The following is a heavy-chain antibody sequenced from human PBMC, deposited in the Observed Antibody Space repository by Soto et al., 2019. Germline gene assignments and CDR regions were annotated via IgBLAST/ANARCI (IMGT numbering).Heavy chain of an antibody. CDR1: GGSITSYY. Sequence: PSETLSLTCTVSGGSITSYYWSWIRQPPGKGLEWIGYIYYSGSTNYSPSLKSRVTISVDTSKNQFSRKLSSVTAADTAVYYCARRTVGGSQQLVGRLDVWGQGTTVTVSS. CDR2: IYYSGST. CDR3: ARRTVGGSQQLVGRLDV. V-gene: IGHV4-59*08. J-gene: IGHJ6*02. D-gene: IGHD6-13*01.